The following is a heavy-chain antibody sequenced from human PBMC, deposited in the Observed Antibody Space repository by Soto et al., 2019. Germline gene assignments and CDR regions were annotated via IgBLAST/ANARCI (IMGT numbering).Heavy chain of an antibody. CDR2: IKSKTDGESV. CDR1: GINFKDVW. CDR3: PPDPPFTWVRTPTGGHFDN. V-gene: IGHV3-15*01. Sequence: PGGSLRLSCAASGINFKDVWMHWVRQAPGKGLEWVGRIKSKTDGESVDYAAPVRGRFTISRDDSEHTVYLQLSSLKIKKTDMYSCPPDPPFTWVRTPTGGHFDNWGQGAKVTVS. D-gene: IGHD2-15*01. J-gene: IGHJ4*02.